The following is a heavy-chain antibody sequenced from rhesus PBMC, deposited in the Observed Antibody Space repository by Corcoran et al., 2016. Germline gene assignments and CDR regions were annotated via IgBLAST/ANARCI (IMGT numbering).Heavy chain of an antibody. Sequence: QLQLQESGPGLVKPSETLSVTCAVSGGSISSSYWSWIRQAPGKGLEWIGYFYGSGSSTNYNPSRESRGTLSVDTSKNQLSLKLSSVTAADTAVYYCASWVGANPGFDYWGQGVLVTVSS. CDR2: FYGSGSST. J-gene: IGHJ4*01. CDR3: ASWVGANPGFDY. CDR1: GGSISSSY. D-gene: IGHD1-44*02. V-gene: IGHV4-169*02.